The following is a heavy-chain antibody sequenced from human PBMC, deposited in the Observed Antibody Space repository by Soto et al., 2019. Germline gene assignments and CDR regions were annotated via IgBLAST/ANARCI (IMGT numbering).Heavy chain of an antibody. CDR1: GFTFSRYA. Sequence: SLRLSCAASGFTFSRYAMTWARQAPGKGLEWVSVFTGSGGSPYYADSVRGRFTISRDDSKNTLYLQMDRLRDEDTAIYYCAKGTHYGSGSSDYWGQGTLVTVSS. D-gene: IGHD3-10*01. J-gene: IGHJ4*02. CDR3: AKGTHYGSGSSDY. CDR2: FTGSGGSP. V-gene: IGHV3-23*01.